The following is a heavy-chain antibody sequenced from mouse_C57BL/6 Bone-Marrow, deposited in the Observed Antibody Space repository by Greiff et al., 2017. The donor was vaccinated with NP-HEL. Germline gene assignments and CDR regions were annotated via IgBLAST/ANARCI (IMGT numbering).Heavy chain of an antibody. CDR2: ISSGGSYT. CDR3: ARQGELGLFAY. CDR1: GFTFSSYG. Sequence: DVKLQESGGDLVKPGGSLKLSCAASGFTFSSYGMSWVRQTPDKRLEWVATISSGGSYTYYPDSVKGRFTISRDNAKNTLYLQMSSLKSEDTAMYYCARQGELGLFAYWGQGTLVTVSA. J-gene: IGHJ3*01. D-gene: IGHD4-1*01. V-gene: IGHV5-6*02.